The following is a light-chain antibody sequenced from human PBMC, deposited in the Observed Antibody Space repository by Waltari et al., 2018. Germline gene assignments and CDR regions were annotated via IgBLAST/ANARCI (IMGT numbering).Light chain of an antibody. J-gene: IGLJ2*01. V-gene: IGLV2-8*01. CDR1: SRAVVGYDY. CDR2: EIN. Sequence: QSALTQPPSASGSPRQSVTISCTGTSRAVVGYDYVSWYQHHPGKAPKLMIYEINKRPSGVPTRFSGSRSGNTASLTVSGLRPEDEADYYCSSYAGSNRVIFGGGTKLTVL. CDR3: SSYAGSNRVI.